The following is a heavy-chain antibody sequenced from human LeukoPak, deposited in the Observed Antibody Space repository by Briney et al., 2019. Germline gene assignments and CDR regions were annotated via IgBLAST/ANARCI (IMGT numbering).Heavy chain of an antibody. CDR2: IYPGDSDT. Sequence: ETLSLTCTVSGGSISSYYWSWIRQPAGKGLEWMGIIYPGDSDTRYSPSFQGQVTISADKSISTAYLQWSSLKASDTAMYYCASGRGSSYLFDYWGQGTLVTVSS. D-gene: IGHD6-13*01. V-gene: IGHV5-51*01. J-gene: IGHJ4*02. CDR1: GGSISSYY. CDR3: ASGRGSSYLFDY.